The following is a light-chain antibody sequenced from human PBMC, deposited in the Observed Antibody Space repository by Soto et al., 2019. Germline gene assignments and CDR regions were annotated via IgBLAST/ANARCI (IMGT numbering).Light chain of an antibody. CDR3: QQYNHWPLT. J-gene: IGKJ4*01. CDR1: QSVSSN. CDR2: GAS. Sequence: EIVLIQSPGTLSLSPGERATLSCRASQSVSSNYLAWYQQKPGQAPGLLIHGASTRATGLPGRFSGSGFGTEFTLTISSLQSEDLAVYYCQQYNHWPLTFGGGTKVDIK. V-gene: IGKV3-15*01.